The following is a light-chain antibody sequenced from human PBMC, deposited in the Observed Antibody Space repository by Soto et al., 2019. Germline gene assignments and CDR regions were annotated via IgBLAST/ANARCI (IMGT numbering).Light chain of an antibody. CDR2: QHS. CDR1: NLGDKY. CDR3: QAWDSSTDVV. V-gene: IGLV3-1*01. J-gene: IGLJ2*01. Sequence: SYELTQPPSVSVSPGQTASITCSGDNLGDKYACWYQQKPGQSPVLVIYQHSKRPSGIPERFSGSNSGNTATLTISGTQAMDEADYYCQAWDSSTDVVFGGGTKLTVL.